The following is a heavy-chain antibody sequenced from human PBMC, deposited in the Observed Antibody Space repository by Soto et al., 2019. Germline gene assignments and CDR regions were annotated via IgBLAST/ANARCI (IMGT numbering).Heavy chain of an antibody. Sequence: QVQLVESGGGVVQPGRSLRLFCAASGFTFSDYGMYWVRQAPGKGLEWVAMIWYDGSRQFYADSVKGRFTVSRDNSKNTLYLQMNSLRAEDTAVYYCARVGYGHYLNYFDYWGQGTLVTVSS. D-gene: IGHD4-17*01. CDR3: ARVGYGHYLNYFDY. CDR2: IWYDGSRQ. V-gene: IGHV3-33*01. J-gene: IGHJ4*02. CDR1: GFTFSDYG.